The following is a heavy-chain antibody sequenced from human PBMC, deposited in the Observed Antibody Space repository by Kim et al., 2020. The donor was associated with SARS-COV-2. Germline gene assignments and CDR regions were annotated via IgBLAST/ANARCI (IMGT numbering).Heavy chain of an antibody. CDR1: GMTFSAYS. D-gene: IGHD4-17*01. J-gene: IGHJ6*02. V-gene: IGHV3-48*02. Sequence: GGSLRLSCAATGMTFSAYSMNWVRQAPGKGLQWIAYISGSSSTIYYADSVKGRFIISRDNAKMSLYLQMNSLRDDDTAVYYCARSTVTAGGGYYYGMDVWGQGTTVTVS. CDR3: ARSTVTAGGGYYYGMDV. CDR2: ISGSSSTI.